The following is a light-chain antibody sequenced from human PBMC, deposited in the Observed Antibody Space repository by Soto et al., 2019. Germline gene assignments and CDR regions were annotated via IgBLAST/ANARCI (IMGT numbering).Light chain of an antibody. Sequence: EIVMSQSPATLSVSPGERVTLSCRASQSVSSSLAWYQQKPGQAPRLLIYGASTRATGIPARFSGSGSGTEFTLTISSLQSEDFAAYYCQPYNNWPPFTFGPGTKLDIK. V-gene: IGKV3-15*01. CDR2: GAS. CDR1: QSVSSS. J-gene: IGKJ3*01. CDR3: QPYNNWPPFT.